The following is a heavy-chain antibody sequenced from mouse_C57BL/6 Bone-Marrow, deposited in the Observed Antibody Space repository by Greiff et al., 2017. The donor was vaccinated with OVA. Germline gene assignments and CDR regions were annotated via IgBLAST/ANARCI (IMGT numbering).Heavy chain of an antibody. Sequence: EVKLVESGEGLVKPGGSLKLSCAASGFTFSSYAMSWVRQTPEKRLEWVAYISSGGDYIYYADTVKGRFTSSRDNARNTLYLQMSSLKYEDTAMYYCTRERKIWYYYGSCYVWFAYWGQGTVVTVSA. V-gene: IGHV5-9-1*02. J-gene: IGHJ3*01. CDR2: ISSGGDYI. D-gene: IGHD1-1*01. CDR1: GFTFSSYA. CDR3: TRERKIWYYYGSCYVWFAY.